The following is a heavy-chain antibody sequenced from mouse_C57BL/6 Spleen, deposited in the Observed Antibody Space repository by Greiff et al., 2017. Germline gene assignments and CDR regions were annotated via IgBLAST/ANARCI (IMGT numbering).Heavy chain of an antibody. Sequence: EVQLQQSGPELVKPGASVTISCKASGYTFTDYNMDWVKQSPGKSLEWIGDINPNNGGTIYNQKFKGKATLTVDKSSSTAYMELRSLTSEDTAVYYCASSRSAERVYYGSSHWYFDVWGTGTTVTVSS. D-gene: IGHD1-1*01. CDR2: INPNNGGT. CDR3: ASSRSAERVYYGSSHWYFDV. V-gene: IGHV1-18*01. J-gene: IGHJ1*03. CDR1: GYTFTDYN.